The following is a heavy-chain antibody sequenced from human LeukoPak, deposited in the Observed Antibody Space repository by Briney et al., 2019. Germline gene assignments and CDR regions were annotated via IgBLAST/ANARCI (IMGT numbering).Heavy chain of an antibody. CDR2: IIPIFGTA. J-gene: IGHJ4*02. Sequence: SVKVSCKASGGTFSSYAISWVRQAPGQGLEWMGGIIPIFGTANYAQKFQGRVTITTDESTSTAYMELSSLRSEDTAVYYCASRDTVVVPAAMRVDFWSGSDYWGQGTLVTVSS. CDR1: GGTFSSYA. V-gene: IGHV1-69*05. CDR3: ASRDTVVVPAAMRVDFWSGSDY. D-gene: IGHD2-2*01.